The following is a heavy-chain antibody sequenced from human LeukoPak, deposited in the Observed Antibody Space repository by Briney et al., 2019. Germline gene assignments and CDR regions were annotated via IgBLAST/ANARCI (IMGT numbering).Heavy chain of an antibody. CDR1: GGSISSYY. D-gene: IGHD3-22*01. J-gene: IGHJ6*03. V-gene: IGHV4-59*01. CDR3: ARGRAYYDSSGSMDV. Sequence: PSETLSLTCTVSGGSISSYYWSWIRQPPGKGLEWIGYIYYSGSTNYNPSLKSRVTISVDTSKNQFSLKLSSVTAADTAVYYCARGRAYYDSSGSMDVWGKGTTVTISS. CDR2: IYYSGST.